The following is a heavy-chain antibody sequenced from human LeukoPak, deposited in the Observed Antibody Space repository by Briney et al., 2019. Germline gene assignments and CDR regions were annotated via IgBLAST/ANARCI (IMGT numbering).Heavy chain of an antibody. J-gene: IGHJ4*02. CDR3: AKGPTNVRPYYFDY. V-gene: IGHV3-23*01. Sequence: QPGGSLRLSCAASGFTFSNSAMSWVRQAPGKGLEWVSAISGSGGSTYYADSVKGRFTISRDNSKNTLDLQMNSLRAEDKAVYYCAKGPTNVRPYYFDYWGQGTLVTVSS. CDR2: ISGSGGST. CDR1: GFTFSNSA. D-gene: IGHD2-8*01.